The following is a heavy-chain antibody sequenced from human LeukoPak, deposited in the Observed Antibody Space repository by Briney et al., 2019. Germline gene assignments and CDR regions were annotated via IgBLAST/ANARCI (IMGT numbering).Heavy chain of an antibody. D-gene: IGHD3-10*01. CDR3: ARGSSGRLEPNDY. J-gene: IGHJ4*02. CDR1: GGTFSSYD. V-gene: IGHV1-8*02. CDR2: MNPNSGNT. Sequence: ASVKVSCKASGGTFSSYDINWVRQATGQGLEWMGWMNPNSGNTGYAQKFQGRVTMTRNTSISTAYMELSSLRSEDTAVYYCARGSSGRLEPNDYWGQGTLVTVSS.